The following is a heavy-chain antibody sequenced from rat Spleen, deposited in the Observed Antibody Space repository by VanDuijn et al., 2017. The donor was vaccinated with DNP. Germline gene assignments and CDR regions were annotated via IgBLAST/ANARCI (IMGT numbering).Heavy chain of an antibody. Sequence: EVQLVESGGGLVQPGRSLKLSCAASGFTFSDYNMAWVRQAPKKGLEWVATISYDGSSTYYRDSVKGRFTISRDNAKSTLYLQMDSLRSEDTATYYCARGMVVPGDYWGQGVMVTVSS. CDR2: ISYDGSST. CDR1: GFTFSDYN. J-gene: IGHJ2*01. CDR3: ARGMVVPGDY. V-gene: IGHV5-7*01. D-gene: IGHD1-12*02.